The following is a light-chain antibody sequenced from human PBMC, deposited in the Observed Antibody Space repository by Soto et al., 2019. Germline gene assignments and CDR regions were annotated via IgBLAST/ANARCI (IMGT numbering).Light chain of an antibody. J-gene: IGLJ3*02. CDR3: SSYTSTSTL. CDR1: SNDVGAYKY. Sequence: QSALTQPASVSGSPGQSITISCTGTSNDVGAYKYVSWYQQLPVKAPKLMIYEVSNRPSGVSNRFSGSKSGNTASLTISGLQAEDEADYYCSSYTSTSTLFGGGTKLTVL. V-gene: IGLV2-14*01. CDR2: EVS.